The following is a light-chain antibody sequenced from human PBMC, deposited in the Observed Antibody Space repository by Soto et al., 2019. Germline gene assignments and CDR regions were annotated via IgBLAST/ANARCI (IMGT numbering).Light chain of an antibody. Sequence: DIQMTQSPSSLSASVGDRVTITCRASQGIRIDLGWFQQRPGKAPKRLIYGASSLQSGVPSRFSAGGSGTEFILTISSLQPEDFATYYCLQHNDYPYTFGQGTKVDIK. CDR3: LQHNDYPYT. V-gene: IGKV1-17*01. CDR2: GAS. CDR1: QGIRID. J-gene: IGKJ2*01.